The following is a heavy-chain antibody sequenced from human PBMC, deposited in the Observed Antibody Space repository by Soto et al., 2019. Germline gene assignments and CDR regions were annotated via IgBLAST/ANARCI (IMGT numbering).Heavy chain of an antibody. D-gene: IGHD6-13*01. CDR1: GFTFSSYA. CDR3: ARDTFSQQLVGPGGY. J-gene: IGHJ4*02. CDR2: ISYDGGNK. Sequence: GGSLRLSCAASGFTFSSYAMHWVRQAPGKGLEWVAVISYDGGNKYYADSVKGRFTISRDNSKNTLYLQMNSLRAEDTAVYYCARDTFSQQLVGPGGYWGQGTLVTVSS. V-gene: IGHV3-30-3*01.